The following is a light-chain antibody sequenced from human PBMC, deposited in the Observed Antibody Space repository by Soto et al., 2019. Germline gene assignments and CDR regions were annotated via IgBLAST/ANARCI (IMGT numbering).Light chain of an antibody. J-gene: IGKJ2*01. CDR2: GAS. Sequence: EIVLTQSPGTLSLSPGERATLSCRASQSVSSSYLAWYQQKPGQAPRLLIYGASSRATCIPDRFSGSGSGTDFTLTISRLEPEDFAVYYCQQYGSSRDTFGQGTKLEIK. V-gene: IGKV3-20*01. CDR3: QQYGSSRDT. CDR1: QSVSSSY.